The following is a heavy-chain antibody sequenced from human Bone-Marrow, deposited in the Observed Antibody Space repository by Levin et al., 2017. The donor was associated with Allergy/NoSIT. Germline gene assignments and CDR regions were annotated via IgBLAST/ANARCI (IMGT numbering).Heavy chain of an antibody. Sequence: WASVKVSCAASGFTFTTYWMTWVRQAPGKGLEWVANIKQDGSEKYYVDSVKGRFTISRDNAKNSLYLQMNSLRAEDTAVYYCVRDGSGRGWDFDYWGQGTLVTVSS. V-gene: IGHV3-7*04. CDR1: GFTFTTYW. CDR2: IKQDGSEK. D-gene: IGHD3-10*01. CDR3: VRDGSGRGWDFDY. J-gene: IGHJ4*02.